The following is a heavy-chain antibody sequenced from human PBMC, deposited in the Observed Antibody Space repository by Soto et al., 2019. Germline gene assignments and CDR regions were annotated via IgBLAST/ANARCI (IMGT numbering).Heavy chain of an antibody. J-gene: IGHJ4*02. CDR2: INHSGST. V-gene: IGHV4-34*01. CDR3: ARGRGDIVVVPAAMAWLYYFDY. CDR1: GGSFSGYY. Sequence: ETLSLTCAVYGGSFSGYYWSWIRQPPGKGLEWIGEINHSGSTNYNPSLKSRVTISVDTSKNQFSLKLSSVTAADTAVYYCARGRGDIVVVPAAMAWLYYFDYWGQGTLVTVSS. D-gene: IGHD2-2*01.